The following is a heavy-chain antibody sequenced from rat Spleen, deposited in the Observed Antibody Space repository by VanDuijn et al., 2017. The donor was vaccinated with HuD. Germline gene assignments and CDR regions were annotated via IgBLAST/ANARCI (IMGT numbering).Heavy chain of an antibody. J-gene: IGHJ2*01. V-gene: IGHV2-47*01. Sequence: QEQLKESGPGLEQPSQTLSLTCSVSGLSLNSNSVSWIRQPPGKGLAWMGVIWSHGGIDYNSAFKSRLSISRDTSNSQVFLKMNSLQTEDTAMYFCARGSAFFDYWGQGVMVTVSS. CDR2: IWSHGGI. CDR3: ARGSAFFDY. CDR1: GLSLNSNS. D-gene: IGHD3-3*01.